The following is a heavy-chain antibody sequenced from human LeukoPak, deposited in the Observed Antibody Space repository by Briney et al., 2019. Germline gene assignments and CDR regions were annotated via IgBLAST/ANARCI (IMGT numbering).Heavy chain of an antibody. D-gene: IGHD6-19*01. J-gene: IGHJ4*02. CDR3: ARVIAVAGPMDSYYFDY. CDR2: IYYSGST. CDR1: GGSISSYY. V-gene: IGHV4-59*01. Sequence: SETLSLTCTVSGGSISSYYWSWIRQPPGKGLEWIGYIYYSGSTNYNPSLESRVTISVGTSKNQFSLKLSSVTAADTAVYYCARVIAVAGPMDSYYFDYWGQGTLVTVSS.